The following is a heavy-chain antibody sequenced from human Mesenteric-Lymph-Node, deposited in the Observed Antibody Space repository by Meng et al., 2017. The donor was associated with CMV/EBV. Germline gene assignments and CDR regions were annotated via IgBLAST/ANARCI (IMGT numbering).Heavy chain of an antibody. Sequence: GESLKISCGASGFTFSSYEMNWVRQAPGKGLEWISFISITGSTINYADSVKGRFTVSRDNAKNSLYLQMNSLRAEDKAVYYCARAGSGWYHFDYWGQGTLVTVSS. CDR1: GFTFSSYE. CDR2: ISITGSTI. V-gene: IGHV3-48*03. D-gene: IGHD6-19*01. J-gene: IGHJ4*02. CDR3: ARAGSGWYHFDY.